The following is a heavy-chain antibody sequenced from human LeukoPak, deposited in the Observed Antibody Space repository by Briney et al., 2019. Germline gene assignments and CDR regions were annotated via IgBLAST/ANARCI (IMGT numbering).Heavy chain of an antibody. D-gene: IGHD3-22*01. CDR3: AKARGYYYDSSGYYPLDY. V-gene: IGHV3-30*02. CDR2: IRYDGSNK. J-gene: IGHJ4*02. Sequence: PGGSLRLSCGASGFTFSSYGMHWVRQAPGKGPEGVAFIRYDGSNKYYGDSVKGRFTISRDNSKNTLYLQMNSLRAEDTAVYYCAKARGYYYDSSGYYPLDYWGQGTLVTVSS. CDR1: GFTFSSYG.